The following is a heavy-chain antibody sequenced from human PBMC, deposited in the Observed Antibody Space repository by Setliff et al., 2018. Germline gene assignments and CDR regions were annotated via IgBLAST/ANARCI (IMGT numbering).Heavy chain of an antibody. Sequence: SETLSLTCTVSGGSISSGGYYWSWIRQHPGKGLEWIGYIYYSGSTYYNPSLKSRVTISVDTSKNQFSLKLSSVTAPDTAVYYCARDNNPGYRGYWGRFDYWGQGTLVTVSS. D-gene: IGHD3-16*02. CDR2: IYYSGST. V-gene: IGHV4-31*03. CDR3: ARDNNPGYRGYWGRFDY. CDR1: GGSISSGGYY. J-gene: IGHJ4*02.